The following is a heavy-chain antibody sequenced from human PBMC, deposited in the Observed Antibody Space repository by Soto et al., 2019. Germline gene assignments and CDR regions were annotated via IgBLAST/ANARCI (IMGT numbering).Heavy chain of an antibody. V-gene: IGHV4-4*02. CDR1: GNSISTTNW. J-gene: IGHJ4*02. Sequence: KPSETLSLTCVVSGNSISTTNWWSGVRQSPGKGLEWIGEIYHSGSTNYNPSLKSRVTISVDKSKNQFSLKLSSVTAADTAVYYCARDVGYHYDGSPSGQFDFWGQGXLVTVYS. CDR2: IYHSGST. D-gene: IGHD3-22*01. CDR3: ARDVGYHYDGSPSGQFDF.